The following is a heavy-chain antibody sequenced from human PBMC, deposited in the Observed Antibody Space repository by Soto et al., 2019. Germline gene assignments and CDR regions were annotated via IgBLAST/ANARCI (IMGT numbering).Heavy chain of an antibody. D-gene: IGHD3-3*01. CDR2: ISYDGSNK. CDR1: GFTFSSYA. V-gene: IGHV3-30-3*01. CDR3: ARDMRESIFGVVIVYYFDY. Sequence: GGSLRLSCAASGFTFSSYAMHWVRQAPGKGLELVAVISYDGSNKYYADSVKGRFTISRDNSKNTLYLQMNSLRAEDTAVYYCARDMRESIFGVVIVYYFDYWGQGTLVTVSS. J-gene: IGHJ4*02.